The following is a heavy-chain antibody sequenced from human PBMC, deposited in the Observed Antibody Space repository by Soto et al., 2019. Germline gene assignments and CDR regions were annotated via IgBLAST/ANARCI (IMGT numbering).Heavy chain of an antibody. CDR3: ARRRHYDSSGYYNGGVPFDP. V-gene: IGHV4-34*01. CDR2: INHSGST. CDR1: GGSFSGYY. D-gene: IGHD3-22*01. J-gene: IGHJ5*02. Sequence: QVQLQQWGAGLLKPSETLSLTCAVYGGSFSGYYWSWIRQPPGKGLEWIGEINHSGSTNYNPSLKSRVTISVDTSKYQFSLKLSSVTAADTAVYYCARRRHYDSSGYYNGGVPFDPWGQGTLVTVSS.